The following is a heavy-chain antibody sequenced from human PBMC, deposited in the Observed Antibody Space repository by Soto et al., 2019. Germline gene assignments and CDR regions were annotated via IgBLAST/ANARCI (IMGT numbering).Heavy chain of an antibody. V-gene: IGHV3-7*01. CDR3: ARLDEGYDFWSGYFDY. Sequence: TGGSLRLSCAASGFTFSSYWMSWVRQAPGKGLEWVANIKQDGSEKYYVDSVKGRFTISRDNAKNSLYLQMNSLRAEDTAVYYCARLDEGYDFWSGYFDYWGQGTLVTVS. CDR2: IKQDGSEK. D-gene: IGHD3-3*01. J-gene: IGHJ4*02. CDR1: GFTFSSYW.